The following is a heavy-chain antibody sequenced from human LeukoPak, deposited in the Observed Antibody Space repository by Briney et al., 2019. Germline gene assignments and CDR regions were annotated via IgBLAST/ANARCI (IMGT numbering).Heavy chain of an antibody. V-gene: IGHV3-9*01. CDR3: AELGITMIGGV. CDR2: ISWNSGRI. CDR1: GFTFDDYA. D-gene: IGHD3-10*02. Sequence: GGSLRLSCAASGFTFDDYAMHWVRQAPGKGLEWVSGISWNSGRIGYADSVKGRLTISRDNAKNSLYLQMNSLRAEDTAVYYCAELGITMIGGVWGKGTTVTISS. J-gene: IGHJ6*04.